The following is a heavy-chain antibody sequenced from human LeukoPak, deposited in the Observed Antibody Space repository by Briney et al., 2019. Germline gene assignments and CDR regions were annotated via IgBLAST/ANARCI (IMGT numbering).Heavy chain of an antibody. D-gene: IGHD1-26*01. V-gene: IGHV3-23*01. CDR1: GFTFSSYA. Sequence: GGSLRLSCAASGFTFSSYAMSWVRQAPGKGLEWVSAISGSGGITSYADSVKGRFTISRDNSKNTLYLQMNSLRAEDTAVYYCARCWGSGSYLFDAFDIWGQGTMVTVSS. CDR3: ARCWGSGSYLFDAFDI. J-gene: IGHJ3*02. CDR2: ISGSGGIT.